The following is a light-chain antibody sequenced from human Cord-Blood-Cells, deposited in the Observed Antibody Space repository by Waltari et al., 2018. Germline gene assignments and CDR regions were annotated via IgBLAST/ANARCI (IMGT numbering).Light chain of an antibody. V-gene: IGKV3-20*01. Sequence: EIVLTQSPGTLSLSPGERATLPCRASQSVSSSYLAWYQQKPGQAPRLLIYGASSRGTGIPDRFSGSGSGTDFTLTISRLEPEDFAVYYCQQYGSSRWTFGQGTEVEIK. CDR1: QSVSSSY. CDR3: QQYGSSRWT. CDR2: GAS. J-gene: IGKJ1*01.